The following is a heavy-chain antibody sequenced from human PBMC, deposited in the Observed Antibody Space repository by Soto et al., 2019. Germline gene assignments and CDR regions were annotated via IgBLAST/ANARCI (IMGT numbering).Heavy chain of an antibody. Sequence: QLQLRESGPGLVQPSGTLSLTCDVSGDSLTNNHWWSWVRQAPGKGLEWIGEIWHTGRPNYNPSLRSRVAISIDKSKHQLSLKLSSVTAADTAVYYCVRDSRTGCSSINCYMHWGQGTLVTVSS. V-gene: IGHV4-4*02. CDR3: VRDSRTGCSSINCYMH. D-gene: IGHD2-15*01. CDR2: IWHTGRP. CDR1: GDSLTNNHW. J-gene: IGHJ4*02.